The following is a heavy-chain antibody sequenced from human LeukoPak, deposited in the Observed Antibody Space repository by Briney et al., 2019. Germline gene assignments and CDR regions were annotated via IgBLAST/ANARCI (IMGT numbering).Heavy chain of an antibody. CDR3: ASTRRAAVAGRFDS. CDR2: IYHSGNT. CDR1: GGSISSNNYY. J-gene: IGHJ4*02. D-gene: IGHD6-19*01. Sequence: SETLSLTCTVSGGSISSNNYYWGWIRQPPGKGLEWIGYIYHSGNTNYSPSLESRVTMSVDESKNQFSLRVHFVSAADTAVYYCASTRRAAVAGRFDSWGQGTLVTVSS. V-gene: IGHV4-61*05.